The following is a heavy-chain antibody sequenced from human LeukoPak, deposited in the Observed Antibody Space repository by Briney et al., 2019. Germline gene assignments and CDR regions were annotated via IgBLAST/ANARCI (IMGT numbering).Heavy chain of an antibody. CDR2: INHSGST. V-gene: IGHV4-34*01. J-gene: IGHJ4*02. D-gene: IGHD2-15*01. CDR3: ARGGAIVVVVAAIIPFDY. CDR1: GGSFSGYY. Sequence: ASETLSLTCAVYGGSFSGYYWSWIRQPPGKGLEWIGEINHSGSTNYNPSLKSRVTISVDTSKNQFSLKLSSVTAADTAVYYCARGGAIVVVVAAIIPFDYWGQGTLVTVSS.